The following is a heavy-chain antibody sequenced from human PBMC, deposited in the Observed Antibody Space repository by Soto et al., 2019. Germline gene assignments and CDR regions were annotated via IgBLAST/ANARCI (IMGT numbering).Heavy chain of an antibody. CDR1: GGSIRSYY. J-gene: IGHJ4*02. D-gene: IGHD3-10*01. V-gene: IGHV4-59*01. CDR3: ATGFNYYGAGTLKLDF. CDR2: ISYSGTT. Sequence: QVLLQESGPGLVKPSETLSLTCSVSGGSIRSYYWSWIRQPPGKRLEWIGYISYSGTTNYNPSLTRXPXIXXDPTKNQFSLKLGSVTADDTAVYYCATGFNYYGAGTLKLDFWGQGTLVAVSS.